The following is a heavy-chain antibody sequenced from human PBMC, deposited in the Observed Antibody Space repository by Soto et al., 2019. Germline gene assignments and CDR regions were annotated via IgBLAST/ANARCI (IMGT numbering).Heavy chain of an antibody. J-gene: IGHJ4*02. CDR1: GFTFSNYP. CDR2: ISASGGST. V-gene: IGHV3-23*01. Sequence: PGGSLRLSCAASGFTFSNYPMSWVRQAPGKGLEWVSVISASGGSTYYADSVKGRFTIARDNSKNTLYLQMNSLRAEDTAVYYCAKDRRFLEWFPWDYWGQGTLVTVSS. D-gene: IGHD3-3*01. CDR3: AKDRRFLEWFPWDY.